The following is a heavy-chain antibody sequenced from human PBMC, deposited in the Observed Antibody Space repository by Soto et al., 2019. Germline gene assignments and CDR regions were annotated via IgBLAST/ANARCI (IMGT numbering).Heavy chain of an antibody. Sequence: PSDTLSLTCTVSGGSISSYYWSWIRRPPGKGLEWIGYIYYSGSTNYNPSLKSRGTISVDTSKNQFSLKLSSVTAADTAVYYCARAGGSSGWYSHYYYGMDVWGQGTTVTVSS. V-gene: IGHV4-59*01. CDR3: ARAGGSSGWYSHYYYGMDV. J-gene: IGHJ6*02. D-gene: IGHD6-19*01. CDR2: IYYSGST. CDR1: GGSISSYY.